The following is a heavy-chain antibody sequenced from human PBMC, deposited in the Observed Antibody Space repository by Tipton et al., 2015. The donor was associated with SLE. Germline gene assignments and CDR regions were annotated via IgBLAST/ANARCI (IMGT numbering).Heavy chain of an antibody. J-gene: IGHJ6*02. CDR3: VKDIERYSRYYYHGMDV. CDR2: IQFETRDFETGQK. D-gene: IGHD6-13*01. CDR1: GFTFDSYG. V-gene: IGHV3-30*02. Sequence: GSLRLSCAASGFTFDSYGMNWVRQAPGKGLEWVAFIQFETRDFETGQKNYADSVKGRFTISRDTSKNMVYLQMNSLRVEDTAVYYCVKDIERYSRYYYHGMDVWGQGTTVTVSS.